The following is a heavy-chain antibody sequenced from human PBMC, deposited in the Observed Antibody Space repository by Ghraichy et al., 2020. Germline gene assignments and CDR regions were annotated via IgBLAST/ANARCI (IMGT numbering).Heavy chain of an antibody. D-gene: IGHD3-16*02. CDR2: IIDDGSNK. CDR1: GFIFSSYG. CDR3: ARDWLSGSGNEAVDI. V-gene: IGHV3-33*01. Sequence: GGSLRLSCAASGFIFSSYGMHWVRQAPGKGLEWVAVIIDDGSNKFYGDSVKGRFTIARDNSKNTLYLEMGSLRAEETAGYYCARDWLSGSGNEAVDIWGQGTMVTVSS. J-gene: IGHJ3*02.